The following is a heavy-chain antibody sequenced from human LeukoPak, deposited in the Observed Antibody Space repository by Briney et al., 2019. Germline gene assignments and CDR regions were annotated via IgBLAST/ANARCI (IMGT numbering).Heavy chain of an antibody. CDR2: ISYDGSNK. V-gene: IGHV3-30-3*01. CDR3: ARVPDTAMADY. CDR1: GFTFSSYA. Sequence: PGRSLRLSCAASGFTFSSYAMHWVRQAPGKGLEWVAVISYDGSNKYYADSVKGRFTISRDNSKNTLYLQMNSLRAEDTAVYYCARVPDTAMADYWGQGTLVIVSS. D-gene: IGHD5-18*01. J-gene: IGHJ4*02.